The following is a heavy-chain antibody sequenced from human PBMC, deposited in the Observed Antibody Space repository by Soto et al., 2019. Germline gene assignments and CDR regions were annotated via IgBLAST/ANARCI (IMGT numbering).Heavy chain of an antibody. CDR2: IIPIFGTA. Sequence: QVQLVQSGAEVKKPGSSVMVSCKASGGTFSSYAISWVRQARGQGLEWMGGIIPIFGTADYAQKFQGRVTITADDFTSTAYMELSSLRSEDTAVYYCVRHLGGNHYYYGMDVWGQGTTVTVSS. V-gene: IGHV1-69*12. CDR3: VRHLGGNHYYYGMDV. J-gene: IGHJ6*02. CDR1: GGTFSSYA. D-gene: IGHD3-16*01.